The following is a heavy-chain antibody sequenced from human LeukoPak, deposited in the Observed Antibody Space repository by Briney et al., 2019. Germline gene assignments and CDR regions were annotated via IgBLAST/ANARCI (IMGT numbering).Heavy chain of an antibody. CDR1: GGSFSSYY. CDR2: INHSEGT. D-gene: IGHD2-15*01. Sequence: SETLSLTCAVYGGSFSSYYWSWIRQPPGKGLEWIGEINHSEGTNYHPSLKSRVTMSLDTSKNQFSLKLSSVTAADTAVYYCARYSRGVGAASDCWRQATLVSVCS. V-gene: IGHV4-34*01. CDR3: ARYSRGVGAASDC. J-gene: IGHJ4*02.